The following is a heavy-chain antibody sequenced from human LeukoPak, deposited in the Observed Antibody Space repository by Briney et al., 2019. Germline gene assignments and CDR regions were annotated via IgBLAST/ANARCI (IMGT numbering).Heavy chain of an antibody. Sequence: GASVKVSCKASGYTFTSYGISWVRQAPGQGLEWMGWISAYNGNTNYAQKLQGRVTMTTDTSTSTAYMELRSLRSDDTAVYYCALRQEHYDILTGYYYNWFDPWGQGTLVTVSS. CDR1: GYTFTSYG. D-gene: IGHD3-9*01. CDR2: ISAYNGNT. V-gene: IGHV1-18*01. CDR3: ALRQEHYDILTGYYYNWFDP. J-gene: IGHJ5*02.